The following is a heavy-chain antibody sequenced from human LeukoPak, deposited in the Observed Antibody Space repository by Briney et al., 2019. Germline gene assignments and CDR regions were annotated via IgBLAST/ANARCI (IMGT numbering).Heavy chain of an antibody. CDR1: GFTFSSYA. D-gene: IGHD3-22*01. J-gene: IGHJ6*02. V-gene: IGHV3-23*01. CDR3: AKASMDYYDSSGYYFCYYYGMDV. Sequence: GGSLRLSCAASGFTFSSYAMSWVRQAPGKGLEWVSAISGSGGSTYYADSVKGRFTISRDNSKNTLYLQMNSLRAEDTAVYYCAKASMDYYDSSGYYFCYYYGMDVWGQGTTVTVSS. CDR2: ISGSGGST.